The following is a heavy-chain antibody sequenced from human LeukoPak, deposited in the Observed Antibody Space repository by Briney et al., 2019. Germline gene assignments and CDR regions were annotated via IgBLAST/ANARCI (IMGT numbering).Heavy chain of an antibody. CDR1: GYTFTSYD. CDR2: MNPNSGNT. J-gene: IGHJ4*02. CDR3: ARADWGSGDY. Sequence: VASVRVSCKASGYTFTSYDINWVRQAPGQGLEWLGWMNPNSGNTGYAQKFQGRVTMTRNTSISTAYMELSSLRSEDTAIYYCARADWGSGDYWGQGTLVTVSS. D-gene: IGHD7-27*01. V-gene: IGHV1-8*01.